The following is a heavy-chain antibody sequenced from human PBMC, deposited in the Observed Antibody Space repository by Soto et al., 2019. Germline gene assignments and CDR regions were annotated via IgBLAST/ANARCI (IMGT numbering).Heavy chain of an antibody. J-gene: IGHJ4*02. V-gene: IGHV3-23*01. CDR3: AKGLYDNAGYYYSN. Sequence: PGGSLRLSCAASGFTFSNYVMSWVRQAPGKGLEWVSSISSSGGTPYYGDSVKGRFIISRDNSRDTLYLQMHSLRAEDTAVYFCAKGLYDNAGYYYSNWGEGTLVTVPQ. CDR1: GFTFSNYV. D-gene: IGHD3-22*01. CDR2: ISSSGGTP.